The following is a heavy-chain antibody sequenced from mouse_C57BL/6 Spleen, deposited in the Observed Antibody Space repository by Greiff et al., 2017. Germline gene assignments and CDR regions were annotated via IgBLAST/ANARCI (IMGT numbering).Heavy chain of an antibody. CDR2: INYDGSST. CDR3: ARDTVYYGSSYGYFDV. D-gene: IGHD1-1*01. J-gene: IGHJ1*03. V-gene: IGHV5-16*01. Sequence: EVQRVESEGGLVQPGSSMKLSCTASGFTFSDYYMAWVRQVPEKGLEWVANINYDGSSTYYLDSLKSRFIISRDNAKNILYLQMSSLKSEDTATYYCARDTVYYGSSYGYFDVWGTGTTVTVSS. CDR1: GFTFSDYY.